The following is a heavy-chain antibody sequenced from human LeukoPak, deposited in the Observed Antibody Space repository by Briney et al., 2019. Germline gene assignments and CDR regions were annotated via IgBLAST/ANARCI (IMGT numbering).Heavy chain of an antibody. Sequence: ASVKVSCKASGYTFTDYYIHWVRQAPGQGLQWMVWINPDNGGTNYAQKFQGRVTLTTDPSISTAYMELSGLRSDDTAVYFCARWLMRATTRDAFDIWGQGTMVTVSS. V-gene: IGHV1-2*02. CDR1: GYTFTDYY. CDR2: INPDNGGT. D-gene: IGHD1-26*01. J-gene: IGHJ3*02. CDR3: ARWLMRATTRDAFDI.